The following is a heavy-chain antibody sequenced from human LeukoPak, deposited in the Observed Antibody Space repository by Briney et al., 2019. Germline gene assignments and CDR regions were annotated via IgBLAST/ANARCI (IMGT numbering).Heavy chain of an antibody. CDR3: AGGLAVAANWLDP. J-gene: IGHJ5*02. CDR1: GFTFSSYW. Sequence: GGSLRLSCAASGFTFSSYWMSWVRQAPGKGLEWVANIKQDGSEKYYVDSVKGRFTISRDNAKNSLYLQMNSLRAEDTAVYYCAGGLAVAANWLDPWGQGTLVTVSS. V-gene: IGHV3-7*05. D-gene: IGHD6-19*01. CDR2: IKQDGSEK.